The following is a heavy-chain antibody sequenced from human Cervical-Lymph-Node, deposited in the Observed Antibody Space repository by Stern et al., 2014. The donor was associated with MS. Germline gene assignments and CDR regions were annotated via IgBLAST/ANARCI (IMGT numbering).Heavy chain of an antibody. J-gene: IGHJ4*02. CDR3: TRAVGGVGRE. Sequence: QVQLVQSGPEVKKPGASVMVSCKTSGYTFTNYYIHWVRQAPGQGLEWMGIINPNGSVTASPQKVQGRLTMTRDTSTTTVYMRLITLTSEDTAMYYCTRAVGGVGREWGQGTLVFVSS. D-gene: IGHD3-16*01. CDR2: INPNGSVT. V-gene: IGHV1-46*01. CDR1: GYTFTNYY.